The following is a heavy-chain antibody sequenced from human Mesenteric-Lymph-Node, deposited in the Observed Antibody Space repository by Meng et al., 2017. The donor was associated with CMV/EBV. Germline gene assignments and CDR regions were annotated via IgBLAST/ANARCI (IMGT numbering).Heavy chain of an antibody. CDR2: INWNSGNT. Sequence: SLKISCAASGFTFDEYAMHWVRQAPGKGLEWVSGINWNSGNTGYADSVKGRFTISRDNTKNTLYLQMSSLRGEDTAVYYCARGYYCSSTSCSSSDYWGQGTLVTVSS. D-gene: IGHD2-2*01. CDR3: ARGYYCSSTSCSSSDY. J-gene: IGHJ4*02. V-gene: IGHV3-9*01. CDR1: GFTFDEYA.